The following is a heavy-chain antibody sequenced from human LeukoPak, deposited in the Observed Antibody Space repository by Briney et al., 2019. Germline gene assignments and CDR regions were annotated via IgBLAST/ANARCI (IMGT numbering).Heavy chain of an antibody. J-gene: IGHJ4*02. V-gene: IGHV4-59*01. CDR1: GDSTNTYF. Sequence: PSETLSLTCTISGDSTNTYFWSWIRQPPGKGLEWLGYFYYTGTTNYNPSLKSRVTISVDTSKNQFSLKVNSVTAADTGVYYCASKSTDHGELRFDYWGQGTLVTVSS. CDR3: ASKSTDHGELRFDY. CDR2: FYYTGTT. D-gene: IGHD4-17*01.